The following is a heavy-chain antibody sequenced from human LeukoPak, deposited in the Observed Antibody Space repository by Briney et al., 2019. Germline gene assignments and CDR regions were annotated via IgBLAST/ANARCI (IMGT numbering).Heavy chain of an antibody. J-gene: IGHJ4*02. CDR3: ARDGGYCSGGSCYNLDY. V-gene: IGHV3-21*01. CDR2: ISSSSSYI. D-gene: IGHD2-15*01. CDR1: GFTFSSYS. Sequence: GGSLRLSCAASGFTFSSYSMNWVRQAPGKGLEWVSSISSSSSYIYYADSVKGRFTISRDNAKNSLYLQMNSLRAEDTAVHYCARDGGYCSGGSCYNLDYWGQGTLVTVSS.